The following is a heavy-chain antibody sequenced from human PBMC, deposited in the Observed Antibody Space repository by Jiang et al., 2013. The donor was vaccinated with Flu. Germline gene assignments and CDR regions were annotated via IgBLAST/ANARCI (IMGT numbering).Heavy chain of an antibody. CDR2: VYYTGSA. CDR3: ARSHCTGGYCYYFFDY. D-gene: IGHD2-15*01. J-gene: IGHJ4*01. Sequence: GLVKPSETLSLSCTVSSGSITSYYWNWIRQPPGKGLEWIGYVYYTGSANYNSSLKSRVTISVDTSKNQFSLKLSSVTAADTAMYYCARSHCTGGYCYYFFDYWGQG. V-gene: IGHV4-59*01. CDR1: SGSITSYY.